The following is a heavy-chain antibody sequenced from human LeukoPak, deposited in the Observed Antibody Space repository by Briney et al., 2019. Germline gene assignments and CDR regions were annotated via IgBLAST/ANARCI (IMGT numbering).Heavy chain of an antibody. J-gene: IGHJ3*02. CDR1: GYTFTSYG. D-gene: IGHD2-2*01. V-gene: IGHV1-2*06. CDR3: ARGPHVYQLLPPSFDI. Sequence: ASVKVSCKASGYTFTSYGISWVRQAPGQGLEWMGRINPNSGGTNYAQKFQGRVTMTRDTSISTAYMELSSLRSEDTAVYYCARGPHVYQLLPPSFDIWGQGTMVTVSS. CDR2: INPNSGGT.